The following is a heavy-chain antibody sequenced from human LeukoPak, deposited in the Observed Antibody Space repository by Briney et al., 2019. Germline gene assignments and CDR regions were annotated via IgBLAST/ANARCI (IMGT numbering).Heavy chain of an antibody. D-gene: IGHD5-18*01. CDR1: GFTFSSYS. J-gene: IGHJ4*02. V-gene: IGHV3-48*04. CDR2: ISSSGSTI. Sequence: GGSLRLSCAASGFTFSSYSMNWVRQAPGKGLEWVSYISSSGSTIDYADSVKGRFTISRDNAKNSLFLQMNGLRAEDTAVYYCSRLRGYSYGYGDYWGQGTLVTVPS. CDR3: SRLRGYSYGYGDY.